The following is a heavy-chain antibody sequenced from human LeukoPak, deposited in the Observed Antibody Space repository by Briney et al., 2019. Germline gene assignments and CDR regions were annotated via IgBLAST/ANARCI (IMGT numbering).Heavy chain of an antibody. CDR2: ISGSGHST. V-gene: IGHV3-23*01. D-gene: IGHD6-19*01. CDR1: GFTFNSYA. J-gene: IGHJ4*02. CDR3: ASIPFESSGWYGTALNYYFDY. Sequence: QPGGSLRLSCAASGFTFNSYAMNWVRQAPGRGLEWVSAISGSGHSTYYADSVKGRFTISRDNSKNTLYLQMNSLRAEDTAVYYCASIPFESSGWYGTALNYYFDYWGQGTLVTVSS.